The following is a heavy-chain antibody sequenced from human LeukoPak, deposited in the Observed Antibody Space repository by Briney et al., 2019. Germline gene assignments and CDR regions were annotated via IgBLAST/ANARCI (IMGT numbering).Heavy chain of an antibody. CDR2: IYSGGST. D-gene: IGHD3-10*01. V-gene: IGHV3-53*01. CDR3: VASGSGNYYDY. J-gene: IGHJ4*02. CDR1: GFTVSSNY. Sequence: GGSLRLSCAASGFTVSSNYMSWVRQAPGKGLEWVSVIYSGGSTYYADSVKGRFTISRDNSKNTLYLQMNSLRAEDTAIYYCVASGSGNYYDYWGQGTLVTVSS.